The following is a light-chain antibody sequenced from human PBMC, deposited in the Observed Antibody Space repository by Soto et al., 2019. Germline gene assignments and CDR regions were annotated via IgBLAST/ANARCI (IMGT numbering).Light chain of an antibody. Sequence: QSVLVQPPSVSGSPGQSVTISCTGTSSDVGSYDYVSWYQQHPGTVPKPMIYNVNTQPSGIPERFSGSNSGNTAALTISRVEAGDEADYYCQLWDSNSDHVVFGGGTKVTVL. CDR2: NVN. J-gene: IGLJ2*01. CDR1: SSDVGSYDY. CDR3: QLWDSNSDHVV. V-gene: IGLV2-11*01.